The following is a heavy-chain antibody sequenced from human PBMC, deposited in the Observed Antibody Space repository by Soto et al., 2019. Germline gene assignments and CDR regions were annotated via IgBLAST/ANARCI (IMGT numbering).Heavy chain of an antibody. J-gene: IGHJ6*02. V-gene: IGHV1-3*01. D-gene: IGHD2-2*02. Sequence: ASVKVSCKASVYTFTSYAMHLVLQAPGQRLEWMGWINAGNGNTKYSQKFQGRVTITRDTSASTAYMELSSLRSEDTAVYYCARDRRYCSSTSCYKYYGMDVWGQGTTVTVSS. CDR2: INAGNGNT. CDR3: ARDRRYCSSTSCYKYYGMDV. CDR1: VYTFTSYA.